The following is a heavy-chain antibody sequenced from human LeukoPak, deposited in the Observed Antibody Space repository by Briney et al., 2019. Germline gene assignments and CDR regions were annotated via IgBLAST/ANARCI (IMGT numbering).Heavy chain of an antibody. Sequence: PGGSLRLSCAASGFTFDDYAMHWVRQAPGKGLEWVSGISWNSGSIGYADSVKGRFTISRDNAKNSLYLQMNSLRAEDTALYYCAKDMGSNIDYYMDIWGKGTTVTVSS. J-gene: IGHJ6*03. CDR1: GFTFDDYA. V-gene: IGHV3-9*01. D-gene: IGHD2/OR15-2a*01. CDR2: ISWNSGSI. CDR3: AKDMGSNIDYYMDI.